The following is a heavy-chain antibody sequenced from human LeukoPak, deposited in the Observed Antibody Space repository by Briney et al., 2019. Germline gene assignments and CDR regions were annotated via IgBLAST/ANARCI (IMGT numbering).Heavy chain of an antibody. CDR3: AGGSGWYYYYGMDV. Sequence: GGSLRLSCAASGFTFSSYAMSWVRQAPGKGLGWVSAISGSGGSTYYADSVKGRFTISRDNSKNTLNLQMNILRAEDTAVYYCAGGSGWYYYYGMDVWGQGTTVTVSS. CDR2: ISGSGGST. CDR1: GFTFSSYA. D-gene: IGHD6-19*01. V-gene: IGHV3-23*01. J-gene: IGHJ6*02.